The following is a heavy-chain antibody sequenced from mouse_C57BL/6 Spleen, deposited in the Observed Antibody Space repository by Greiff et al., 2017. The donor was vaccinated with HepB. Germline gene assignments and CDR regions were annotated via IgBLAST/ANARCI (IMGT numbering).Heavy chain of an antibody. Sequence: QVQLQQPGAELVKPGASVKLSCKASGYTFTSYWMHWVKQRPGQGLEWIGMIHPNSGSTNYNEKFKSKATLTVDKSSSTAYMQLSSLTSEDSAVYDCARGFTTVVADYFDYWGQGTTLTVSS. J-gene: IGHJ2*01. CDR2: IHPNSGST. CDR3: ARGFTTVVADYFDY. CDR1: GYTFTSYW. D-gene: IGHD1-1*01. V-gene: IGHV1-64*01.